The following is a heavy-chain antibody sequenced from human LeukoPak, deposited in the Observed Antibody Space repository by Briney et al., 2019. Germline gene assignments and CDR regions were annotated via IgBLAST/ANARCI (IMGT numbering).Heavy chain of an antibody. V-gene: IGHV1-2*02. Sequence: ASVKVSCKASGYTFTGYYMHWVRQAPGQGLEWMGWINPNSGGTNYAQKFQGRVTITRDTSISTAYMELSRLRSDDTAVYYCARGYYDSSGYYGLFDYWGQGTLVTVSS. J-gene: IGHJ4*02. D-gene: IGHD3-22*01. CDR1: GYTFTGYY. CDR3: ARGYYDSSGYYGLFDY. CDR2: INPNSGGT.